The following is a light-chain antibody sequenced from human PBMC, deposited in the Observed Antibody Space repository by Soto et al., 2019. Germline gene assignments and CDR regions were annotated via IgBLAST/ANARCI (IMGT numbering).Light chain of an antibody. CDR1: SSNIGAGYD. Sequence: QSVLTQPPSVSGAPGQRITISCTGSSSNIGAGYDVHWYQQLPGKAPKLIIYDNNNRPSGVADRFSASKSGTSASLAITGLQAEDEADYYCQSYDSSLSAYVFGTGTKLTVL. J-gene: IGLJ1*01. CDR3: QSYDSSLSAYV. CDR2: DNN. V-gene: IGLV1-40*01.